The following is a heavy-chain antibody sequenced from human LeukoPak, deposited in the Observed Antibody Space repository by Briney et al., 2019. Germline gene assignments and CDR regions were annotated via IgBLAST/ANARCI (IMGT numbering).Heavy chain of an antibody. D-gene: IGHD2-2*01. V-gene: IGHV4-34*01. Sequence: TSETLSLTCTISGGSISSYYWSWIRQPPGKGLEWIGEINHSGSTNYNPSLKSRVTISVDTSKNQFSLKLSSVTAADTAVYYCARRGYCSSTSCLDYWGQGTLVTVSS. J-gene: IGHJ4*02. CDR1: GGSISSYY. CDR3: ARRGYCSSTSCLDY. CDR2: INHSGST.